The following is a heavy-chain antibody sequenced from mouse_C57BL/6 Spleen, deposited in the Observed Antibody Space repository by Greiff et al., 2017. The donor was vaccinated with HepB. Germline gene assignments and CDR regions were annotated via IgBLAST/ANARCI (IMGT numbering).Heavy chain of an antibody. Sequence: EVKLVESGGGLVQPGGSMKLSCVASGFTFSNYWMNWVRQSPEKGLEWVAQIRLKSDNYATHYAESVKGRFTISRDDSKSSVYLQMNNLRAEDTGIYYCTGREAYYCNFFDYWGQGTTLTVSS. V-gene: IGHV6-3*01. J-gene: IGHJ2*01. CDR2: IRLKSDNYAT. D-gene: IGHD2-10*01. CDR1: GFTFSNYW. CDR3: TGREAYYCNFFDY.